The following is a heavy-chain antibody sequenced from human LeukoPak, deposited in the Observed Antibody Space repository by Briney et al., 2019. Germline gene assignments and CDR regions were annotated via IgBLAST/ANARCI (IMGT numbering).Heavy chain of an antibody. J-gene: IGHJ4*02. V-gene: IGHV1-8*01. CDR2: MNPNSGNT. Sequence: GASVKVSCKASGYTFTSFDVNWVRQATGQGLEWMGWMNPNSGNTDYAQKFQGRVTMTRNTSISTAYMELGSLRSEDTAVYYCARAPSGWPVDYWGQGTLVTVSS. CDR1: GYTFTSFD. CDR3: ARAPSGWPVDY. D-gene: IGHD6-19*01.